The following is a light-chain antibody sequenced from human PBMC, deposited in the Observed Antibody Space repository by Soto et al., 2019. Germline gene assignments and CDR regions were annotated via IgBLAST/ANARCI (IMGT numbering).Light chain of an antibody. CDR2: EVS. J-gene: IGLJ1*01. Sequence: SALTQPASLSGSPGQSITISCTGTSSDIGAYDYVSWFQQHPGKAPKLIIYEVSNRPSGVSNRFSGSKSGNTASLTISGLQAEDEGDYYCSSYTNSNILHYVFGTGTKVTV. V-gene: IGLV2-14*01. CDR3: SSYTNSNILHYV. CDR1: SSDIGAYDY.